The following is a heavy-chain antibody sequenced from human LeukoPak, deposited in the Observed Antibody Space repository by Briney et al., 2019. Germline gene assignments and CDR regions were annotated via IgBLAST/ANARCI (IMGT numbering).Heavy chain of an antibody. J-gene: IGHJ4*02. CDR3: ARQTVTTTPFDY. CDR1: GGSISSSSYY. CDR2: IYYSGST. V-gene: IGHV4-39*01. D-gene: IGHD4-17*01. Sequence: SGTLSLTCTVSGGSISSSSYYWGWIRQPPGKGLEWIGSIYYSGSTYYNPSLKSRVTISVDTSKNQFSLKLSSVTAADTAVYYCARQTVTTTPFDYWGQGTLVTVSS.